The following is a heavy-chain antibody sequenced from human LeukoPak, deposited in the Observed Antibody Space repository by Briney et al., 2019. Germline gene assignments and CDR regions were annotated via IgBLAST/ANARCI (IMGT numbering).Heavy chain of an antibody. Sequence: ASVKVSCKASGYTFTSYGISWVRQAPGQGLEWMGWINPNSGGTNYAQKFQGRVTMTRDTSISTAYMELSRLRSDDTAVYYCARDPDRGGWGQGTLVTVSS. V-gene: IGHV1-2*02. CDR2: INPNSGGT. J-gene: IGHJ4*02. D-gene: IGHD3-16*01. CDR1: GYTFTSYG. CDR3: ARDPDRGG.